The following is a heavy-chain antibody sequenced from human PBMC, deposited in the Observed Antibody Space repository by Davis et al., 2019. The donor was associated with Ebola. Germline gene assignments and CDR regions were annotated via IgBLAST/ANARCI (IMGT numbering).Heavy chain of an antibody. D-gene: IGHD3-22*01. V-gene: IGHV3-30-3*01. CDR1: GFTFSSYA. J-gene: IGHJ4*02. CDR2: ISYDGSNK. Sequence: GESLKISCAASGFTFSSYAMSWVRQAPGKGLEWVAVISYDGSNKYYADSVKGRFTISRDNSKNTLYLQMNSLRAEDTAVFYCAGGGWGITMIVYFDYWGQGTLVTVSS. CDR3: AGGGWGITMIVYFDY.